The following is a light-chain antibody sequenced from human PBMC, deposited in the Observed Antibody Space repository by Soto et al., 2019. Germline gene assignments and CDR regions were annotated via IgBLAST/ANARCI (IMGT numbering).Light chain of an antibody. CDR2: GAS. CDR3: QQYNNWPF. J-gene: IGKJ4*01. V-gene: IGKV3-15*01. CDR1: QSVTNN. Sequence: EIVMTQSPATLSVSPGERATLSCRASQSVTNNLAWYQQKPGQAPRLLIYGASTRATGIPARFSGSGSGTEFTLTISSLQSEDFAVYYCQQYNNWPFFGGGTKVDI.